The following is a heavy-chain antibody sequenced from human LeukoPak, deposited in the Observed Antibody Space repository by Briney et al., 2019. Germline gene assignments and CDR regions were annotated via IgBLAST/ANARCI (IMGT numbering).Heavy chain of an antibody. CDR2: IKSKTDGGTT. Sequence: PGGSLRLSCAASGFTFSSYAMSWVRQAPGKGLEWVGRIKSKTDGGTTDYAAPVKGRFTISRDDSKNTLYLQMNSLKTEDTAVYYCTTDYYGSGSYGSYYYYGMDVWGQGTTVTVSS. CDR3: TTDYYGSGSYGSYYYYGMDV. CDR1: GFTFSSYA. V-gene: IGHV3-15*01. J-gene: IGHJ6*02. D-gene: IGHD3-10*01.